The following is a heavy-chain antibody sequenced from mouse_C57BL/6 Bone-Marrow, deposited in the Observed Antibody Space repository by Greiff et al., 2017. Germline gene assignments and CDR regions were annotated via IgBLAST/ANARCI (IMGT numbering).Heavy chain of an antibody. J-gene: IGHJ2*01. Sequence: VKLLESGAELARPGASVKLSCKASGYTFTSYGISWVKQRTGQGLEWIGEIYPRSGNTYYNEKFKGKATLTADKSSSTAYMELRRLTSEDSAVYFCARGGYAVDYWGQGTTLTVSS. V-gene: IGHV1-81*01. CDR2: IYPRSGNT. D-gene: IGHD2-10*02. CDR1: GYTFTSYG. CDR3: ARGGYAVDY.